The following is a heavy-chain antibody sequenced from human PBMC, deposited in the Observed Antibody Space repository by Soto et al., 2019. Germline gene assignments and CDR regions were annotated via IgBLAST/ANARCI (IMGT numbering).Heavy chain of an antibody. CDR2: INPSGGST. D-gene: IGHD3-3*01. J-gene: IGHJ5*02. Sequence: VRQAPGQGLEWMGIINPSGGSTSYAQKFQGRVTMTRDTSTSTVYMELSSLRSEDTAVYYCARGKLLSWYDFWSWGFDPWGQGTLVTVSS. V-gene: IGHV1-46*01. CDR3: ARGKLLSWYDFWSWGFDP.